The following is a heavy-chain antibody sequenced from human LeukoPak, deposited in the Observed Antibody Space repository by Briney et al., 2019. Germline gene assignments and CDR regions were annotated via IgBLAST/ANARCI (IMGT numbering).Heavy chain of an antibody. CDR3: ARDMYYYDSSGYYPPYFDY. CDR2: IIPIFGIA. Sequence: SVKVSCKASGGTFSSYAISWVRQAPGQGLEWMGRIIPIFGIANYAQKFQGRVTITADKSTSTAYMELSSLRSEDTAVYYCARDMYYYDSSGYYPPYFDYWGQGTLVTVSS. D-gene: IGHD3-22*01. CDR1: GGTFSSYA. J-gene: IGHJ4*02. V-gene: IGHV1-69*04.